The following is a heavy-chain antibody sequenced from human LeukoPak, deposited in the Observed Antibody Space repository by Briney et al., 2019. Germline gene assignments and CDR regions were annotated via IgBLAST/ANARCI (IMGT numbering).Heavy chain of an antibody. D-gene: IGHD4-17*01. J-gene: IGHJ4*02. CDR3: GGIKYGDRPRFDY. Sequence: PSETLSLTCTVSGGSISSYYWSWIRQPPGKGLEWIGYIYYSGSTNYNPSLKSRVTISVDTSKNQFSLKLSSVTAADTAVYYGGGIKYGDRPRFDYWGQGTLVTVSS. CDR2: IYYSGST. V-gene: IGHV4-59*01. CDR1: GGSISSYY.